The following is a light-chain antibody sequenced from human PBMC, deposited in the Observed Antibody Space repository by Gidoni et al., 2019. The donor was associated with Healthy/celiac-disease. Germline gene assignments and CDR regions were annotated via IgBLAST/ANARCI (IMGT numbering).Light chain of an antibody. CDR3: QQYGSSPLT. Sequence: EIELTQSPATLSLSPGERATLSCGASQSVSSSYLAWYQQKPVLAPRLLIYDASSRATGIPDRFSGSGSGTDFTLTISRLEPEDFAVYYCQQYGSSPLTFXGXTKVXIK. J-gene: IGKJ4*01. CDR1: QSVSSSY. CDR2: DAS. V-gene: IGKV3D-20*01.